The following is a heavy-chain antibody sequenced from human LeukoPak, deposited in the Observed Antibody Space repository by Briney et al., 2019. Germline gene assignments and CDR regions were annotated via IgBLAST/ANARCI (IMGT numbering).Heavy chain of an antibody. V-gene: IGHV4-34*01. Sequence: PSETLSLTCAVYGGSFSHYYWTYIRQPPGKGLEWIGEINHRGSTHYNPSLKSRVTISVDTSKNQFSLKLTSVTAADSAIYYCARGRSISVAPGEALDLWGRGILVIVSS. D-gene: IGHD6-19*01. CDR2: INHRGST. CDR1: GGSFSHYY. CDR3: ARGRSISVAPGEALDL. J-gene: IGHJ3*01.